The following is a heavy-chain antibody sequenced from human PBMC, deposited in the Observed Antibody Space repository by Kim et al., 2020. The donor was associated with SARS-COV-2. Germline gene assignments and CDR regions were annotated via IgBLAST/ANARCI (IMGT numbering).Heavy chain of an antibody. CDR2: INPNSGST. V-gene: IGHV1-2*02. Sequence: ASVKVSCKASGYTFTGYYMHWVRQAPGQGLEWMGWINPNSGSTNYAQKFQGRVTMTRDTSISTAYMELSRLRSDDTAVYYCARDRTAALLMDVWGQGTTVTVSS. D-gene: IGHD1-26*01. CDR1: GYTFTGYY. J-gene: IGHJ6*02. CDR3: ARDRTAALLMDV.